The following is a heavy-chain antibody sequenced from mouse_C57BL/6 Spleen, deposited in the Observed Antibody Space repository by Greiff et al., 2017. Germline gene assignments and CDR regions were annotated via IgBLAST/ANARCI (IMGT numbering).Heavy chain of an antibody. CDR3: ARRSPDY. J-gene: IGHJ4*01. V-gene: IGHV3-6*01. CDR2: ISYDGSN. Sequence: EVKLMESGPGLVKPSQSLSLTCSVTGYSITSGYYWNWIRQFPGNKLEWMGYISYDGSNNYNPSLKNRISITRDTSKNQFFLKLNSVTTEDTATYYCARRSPDYWGQGTSVTVSS. CDR1: GYSITSGYY.